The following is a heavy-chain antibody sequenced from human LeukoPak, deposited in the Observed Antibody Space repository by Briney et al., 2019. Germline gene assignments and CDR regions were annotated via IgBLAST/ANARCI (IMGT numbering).Heavy chain of an antibody. V-gene: IGHV1-18*01. CDR2: ISAYNGNT. CDR3: ARVGVYYDFWSGYYPNWFDP. Sequence: ASVKVSCKASGGTFSSYAISWVRQAPGQGLEWMGWISAYNGNTNYAQKLQGRVTMTTDTSTSTAYMELRSLRSDDTAVYYCARVGVYYDFWSGYYPNWFDPWGQGTLVTVSS. CDR1: GGTFSSYA. J-gene: IGHJ5*02. D-gene: IGHD3-3*01.